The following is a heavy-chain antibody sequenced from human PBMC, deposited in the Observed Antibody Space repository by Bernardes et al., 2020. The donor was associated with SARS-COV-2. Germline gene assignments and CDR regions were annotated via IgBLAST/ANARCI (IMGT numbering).Heavy chain of an antibody. Sequence: ASVKVSCMASGYTFTGYYMHWVRQAPGQGLEWMGRINPNSGGTNYAQKFQGRVTMTRDTSISTAYMELSRLRSDDTAVYYCARGPIAAARIDPWGQGTLVTVSS. CDR3: ARGPIAAARIDP. D-gene: IGHD6-13*01. CDR2: INPNSGGT. CDR1: GYTFTGYY. V-gene: IGHV1-2*06. J-gene: IGHJ5*02.